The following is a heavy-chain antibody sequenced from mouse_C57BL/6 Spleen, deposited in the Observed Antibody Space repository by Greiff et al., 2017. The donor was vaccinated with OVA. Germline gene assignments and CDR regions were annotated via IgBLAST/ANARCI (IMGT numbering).Heavy chain of an antibody. Sequence: VQLQQSGPGLVKPGASVKISCKASGYPFTDYYMNWVKPSHGKSLEWVGDINPNNGGTSYNQKFKGKAKLTVYQSSSTAYMELRSLTSEDSAVYYCAKEKDSSDYAWFAYWGQGTLVTVAA. CDR1: GYPFTDYY. CDR2: INPNNGGT. CDR3: AKEKDSSDYAWFAY. D-gene: IGHD3-2*02. J-gene: IGHJ3*01. V-gene: IGHV1-26*01.